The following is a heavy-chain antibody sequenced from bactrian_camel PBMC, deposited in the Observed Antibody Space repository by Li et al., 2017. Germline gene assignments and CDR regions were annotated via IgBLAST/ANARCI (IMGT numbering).Heavy chain of an antibody. Sequence: HVQLVESGGGSVQAGGSLRISCNVSGDGHITNSMAWFRQAPGKEREGVAAIYVGGGRTYYTDSVKGRFTIFQDNAKNTLYLQMNSLKLEDTAMYYCAAVRKGPNGGSWPASMIREALLLGYRGQGTQVTVS. CDR3: AAVRKGPNGGSWPASMIREALLLGY. V-gene: IGHV3S54*01. D-gene: IGHD6*01. J-gene: IGHJ6*01. CDR1: GDGHITNS. CDR2: IYVGGGRT.